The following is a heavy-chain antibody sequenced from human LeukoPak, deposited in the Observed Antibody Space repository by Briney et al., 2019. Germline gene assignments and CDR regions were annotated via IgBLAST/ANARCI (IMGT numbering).Heavy chain of an antibody. V-gene: IGHV1-24*01. CDR1: GYTLTELS. D-gene: IGHD4-17*01. J-gene: IGHJ4*02. CDR2: FDPEDGET. CDR3: AVLYGDYAVFDY. Sequence: ASVKVSCKVSGYTLTELSMHWVRQAPGKGLEWMGGFDPEDGETICAQKFQGRVTITADESTSTAYMELSSLRSEDTAVYYCAVLYGDYAVFDYWGQGTLVTVSS.